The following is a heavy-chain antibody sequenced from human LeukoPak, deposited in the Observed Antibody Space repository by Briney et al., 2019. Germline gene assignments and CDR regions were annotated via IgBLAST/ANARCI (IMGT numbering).Heavy chain of an antibody. CDR2: IYYSGST. D-gene: IGHD5-18*01. Sequence: SETPSLTCTVSGGSISSYYWSWIRQPPGKGLEWIGYIYYSGSTNYNPSLKSRVTISVDTSKNQFSLKLSSMTAADTAVYYCARTRGYRYGYYMDVWGKGTTVTVSS. J-gene: IGHJ6*03. CDR1: GGSISSYY. V-gene: IGHV4-59*08. CDR3: ARTRGYRYGYYMDV.